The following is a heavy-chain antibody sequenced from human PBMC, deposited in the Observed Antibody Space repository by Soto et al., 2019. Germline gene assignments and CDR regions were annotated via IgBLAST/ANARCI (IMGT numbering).Heavy chain of an antibody. CDR1: VFTFSSYS. Sequence: PGGSLRLSCAASVFTFSSYSMNWVRQAPGKGLEWVSYISSSSSTIYYADSVKGRFTISRDNAKNSLYLQMNSLRAEDTAVYYCARSDYYMDVWGKGTTVTVSS. CDR2: ISSSSSTI. J-gene: IGHJ6*03. V-gene: IGHV3-48*01. CDR3: ARSDYYMDV.